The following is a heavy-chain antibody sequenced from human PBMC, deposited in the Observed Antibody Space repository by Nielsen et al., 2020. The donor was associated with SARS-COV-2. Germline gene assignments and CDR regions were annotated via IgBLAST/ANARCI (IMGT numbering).Heavy chain of an antibody. CDR1: GFTFDDYA. V-gene: IGHV3-9*01. CDR2: ISWNSNSI. CDR3: ATPLSELQSLPSLMDV. Sequence: SLKISCAASGFTFDDYAMHWVRQAPGKGLEWVSGISWNSNSIGYADSVKGRFTISRDNDKNSLYLQMDSLRAEDTAVYYCATPLSELQSLPSLMDVWGQGTTVTVSS. D-gene: IGHD3-3*01. J-gene: IGHJ6*02.